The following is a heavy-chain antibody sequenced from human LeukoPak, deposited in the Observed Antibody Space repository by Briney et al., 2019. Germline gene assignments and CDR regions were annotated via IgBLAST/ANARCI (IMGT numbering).Heavy chain of an antibody. CDR3: AVDGIYESD. CDR2: IVVGSGNT. V-gene: IGHV1-58*01. Sequence: PGTSVKVSCKASGFTFSNSAVQWVRQARGQRLEWIGWIVVGSGNTNYAQKFQESVTITRDMSTSTAYMELSSLRSEDTAVYYCAVDGIYESDWGQGTLVTVSS. D-gene: IGHD2/OR15-2a*01. CDR1: GFTFSNSA. J-gene: IGHJ4*02.